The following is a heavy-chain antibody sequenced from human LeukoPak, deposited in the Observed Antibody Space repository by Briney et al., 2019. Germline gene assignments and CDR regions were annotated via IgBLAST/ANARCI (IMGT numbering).Heavy chain of an antibody. CDR1: GFTCSSYS. J-gene: IGHJ4*02. D-gene: IGHD3-10*01. V-gene: IGHV3-21*01. Sequence: PGGSLKLSCAASGFTCSSYSMSWVRQAPGKRLELVSSISSSSSNIYYADSVKGRFTISRDNAKNSLNLQMNSLRAEDTAVYYCARQNNYYGSEDWGQGTLVTVSS. CDR3: ARQNNYYGSED. CDR2: ISSSSSNI.